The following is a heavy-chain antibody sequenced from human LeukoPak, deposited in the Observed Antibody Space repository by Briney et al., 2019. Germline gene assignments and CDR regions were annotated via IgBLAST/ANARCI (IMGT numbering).Heavy chain of an antibody. CDR3: ATPGLDIVATMGSYFDY. D-gene: IGHD5-12*01. Sequence: GGSLRLSCAASGFTFSSYGMHWVRQAPGKGLEWVAVISYAGSNKYYAGSVKGRFTIYRDNSKNTLYLQMNSLRAEDTAVYSCATPGLDIVATMGSYFDYWGQGTLVTVSS. J-gene: IGHJ4*02. V-gene: IGHV3-30*03. CDR2: ISYAGSNK. CDR1: GFTFSSYG.